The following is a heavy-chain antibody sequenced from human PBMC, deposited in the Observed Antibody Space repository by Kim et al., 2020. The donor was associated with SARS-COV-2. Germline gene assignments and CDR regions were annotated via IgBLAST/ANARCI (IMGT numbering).Heavy chain of an antibody. CDR3: AKDPPVTGDFAD. CDR1: GFTFSSYG. J-gene: IGHJ4*02. Sequence: GGSLRLSCAASGFTFSSYGMHWVRQAPGKGLEWVAVISYDGGNTYYADSVKGRFTISRYNSKNTLYLQMSSLRAEDTAVYYCAKDPPVTGDFADWGQETLVTVSS. D-gene: IGHD7-27*01. V-gene: IGHV3-30*18. CDR2: ISYDGGNT.